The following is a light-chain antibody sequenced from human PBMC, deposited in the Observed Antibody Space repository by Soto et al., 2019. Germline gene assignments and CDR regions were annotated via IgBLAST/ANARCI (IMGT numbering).Light chain of an antibody. Sequence: DIQMTQSPSTLSASVVDRVTITCRASQSISVWLAWYQQKAGKAPNLLIYKASRLESGVPSRFSGTVSGTDLTLTINSLQPDDFATYYCLQYNSYPWTFGQGTKVDI. CDR1: QSISVW. J-gene: IGKJ1*01. V-gene: IGKV1-5*03. CDR3: LQYNSYPWT. CDR2: KAS.